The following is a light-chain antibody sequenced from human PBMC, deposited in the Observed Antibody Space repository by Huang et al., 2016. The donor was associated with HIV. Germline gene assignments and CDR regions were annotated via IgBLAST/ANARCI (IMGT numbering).Light chain of an antibody. CDR2: DAS. Sequence: EVVLIHSPATLSFSPGEGATLSRRASHSVSTYLAWYQQKPGQAPRLLIFDASTRATVVPARFRGSGSGTDFTLTISSLEPEDFAVYYCQQRSNWLTFGGGTKVEI. CDR1: HSVSTY. J-gene: IGKJ4*01. CDR3: QQRSNWLT. V-gene: IGKV3-11*01.